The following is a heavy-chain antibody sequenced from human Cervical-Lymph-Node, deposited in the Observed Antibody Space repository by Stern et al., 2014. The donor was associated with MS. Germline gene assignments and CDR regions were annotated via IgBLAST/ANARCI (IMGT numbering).Heavy chain of an antibody. D-gene: IGHD6-19*01. CDR3: ARHKGSGLRNFDY. Sequence: QVQLQESGPGLVKPSETLSLTCTVSGGSISSSSYYWGWIRQPPGKGLEWIGRIYSSGRTYYNPSRKSRVTISADTSKHQFSLKLSSVTAADTAVYYCARHKGSGLRNFDYWGQGTLVTVSS. CDR1: GGSISSSSYY. CDR2: IYSSGRT. J-gene: IGHJ4*02. V-gene: IGHV4-39*01.